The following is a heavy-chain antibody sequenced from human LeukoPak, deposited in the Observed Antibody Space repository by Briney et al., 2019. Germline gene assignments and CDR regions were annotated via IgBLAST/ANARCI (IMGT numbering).Heavy chain of an antibody. CDR1: GFPFSNYW. V-gene: IGHV3-7*01. CDR2: IKQDGSEK. CDR3: ARGKTGDS. D-gene: IGHD7-27*01. J-gene: IGHJ4*02. Sequence: GGSLRLSCATSGFPFSNYWMNWVRQAPGKGLEWVANIKQDGSEKFYVDSVKGRFTISRDNAKNSLYLQMNSLRADDTAVYYCARGKTGDSWGQGTLVTVSS.